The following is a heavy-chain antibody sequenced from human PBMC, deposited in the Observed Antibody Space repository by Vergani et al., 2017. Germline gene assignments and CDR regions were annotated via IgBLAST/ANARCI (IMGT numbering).Heavy chain of an antibody. V-gene: IGHV4-59*01. CDR2: IYYSGST. CDR1: GGSISSYY. J-gene: IGHJ3*02. CDR3: ARVRVVVAVDPGVDAFDI. D-gene: IGHD2-15*01. Sequence: QVQLQESGPGLVKPSETLSLTCTVSGGSISSYYWSWIRQPPGKGLEWIGYIYYSGSTNYNPSLKSRVTISVDTSKNQFSLKLSSVTAADTAVYYCARVRVVVAVDPGVDAFDIWGQGTMVTVSS.